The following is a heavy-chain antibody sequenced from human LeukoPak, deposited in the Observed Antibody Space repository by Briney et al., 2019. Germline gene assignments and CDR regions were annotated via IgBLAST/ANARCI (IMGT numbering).Heavy chain of an antibody. CDR3: AREVDYGDYTLDY. Sequence: PSETLSLTCTVSGGSISSYYWSWIRQPPGKGLEWIGYIYYSGSTNYNPSLKSRVTISVDTSKNQFSLKLSSVTAADTAAYYCAREVDYGDYTLDYWGQGTLVTVSS. D-gene: IGHD4-17*01. V-gene: IGHV4-59*01. CDR1: GGSISSYY. CDR2: IYYSGST. J-gene: IGHJ4*02.